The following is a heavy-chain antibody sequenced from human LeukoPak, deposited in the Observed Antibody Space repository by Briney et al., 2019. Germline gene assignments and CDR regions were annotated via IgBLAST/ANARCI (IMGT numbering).Heavy chain of an antibody. D-gene: IGHD6-13*01. Sequence: ASVKVSCKASGYTFTGYYMHWVRQAPGQGLEWMGWINPNSGNTGYAQKFQGRVTMTRNTSISTAYMELSSLRSEDTAVYYCARVVARSSWYVEYYYYYYMDVWGKGTTVTVS. CDR3: ARVVARSSWYVEYYYYYYMDV. V-gene: IGHV1-8*02. CDR2: INPNSGNT. CDR1: GYTFTGYY. J-gene: IGHJ6*03.